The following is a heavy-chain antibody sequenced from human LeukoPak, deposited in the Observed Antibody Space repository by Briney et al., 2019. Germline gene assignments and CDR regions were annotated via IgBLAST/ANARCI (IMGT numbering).Heavy chain of an antibody. CDR1: GFTFSSYA. CDR3: ATVFGYDGSGRSDY. V-gene: IGHV3-23*01. D-gene: IGHD3-10*01. J-gene: IGHJ4*02. Sequence: PGGSLRLSCAASGFTFSSYAMSWVRQAPGKGLEWVSAISGSGDATYYADSVKGRFTISRDNSKNTLYLQMNSLRAEDTAVYYCATVFGYDGSGRSDYWGQGALVTVSS. CDR2: ISGSGDAT.